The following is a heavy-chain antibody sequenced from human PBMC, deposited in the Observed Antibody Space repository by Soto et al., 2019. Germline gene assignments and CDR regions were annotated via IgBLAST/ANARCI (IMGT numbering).Heavy chain of an antibody. CDR3: AKDRSGWTYFDY. Sequence: EVQLLESGGGLVQPGGSLRLSCAASGFTFSSYAMSWVRQAPGKGLEWVSAISGSGGSTYYADSVKGRFSISRDNSKNTLYLQMNSLRAEDTAVYYCAKDRSGWTYFDYWGQGTLVTVSS. V-gene: IGHV3-23*01. CDR2: ISGSGGST. D-gene: IGHD6-19*01. J-gene: IGHJ4*02. CDR1: GFTFSSYA.